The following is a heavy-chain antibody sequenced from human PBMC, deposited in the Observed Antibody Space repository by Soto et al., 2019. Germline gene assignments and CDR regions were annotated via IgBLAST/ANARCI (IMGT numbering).Heavy chain of an antibody. Sequence: PAETLSLTCTVSGGSISSYYWSWIRQPAGKGLEWIGRIYTSGSTNYNPSLKSRVTMSVDTSKNQFSLKLSSVTAADTAVYYCARDHGAVAGTGYYYGMDVWGQGTTVTVSS. J-gene: IGHJ6*02. CDR1: GGSISSYY. D-gene: IGHD6-19*01. CDR3: ARDHGAVAGTGYYYGMDV. V-gene: IGHV4-4*07. CDR2: IYTSGST.